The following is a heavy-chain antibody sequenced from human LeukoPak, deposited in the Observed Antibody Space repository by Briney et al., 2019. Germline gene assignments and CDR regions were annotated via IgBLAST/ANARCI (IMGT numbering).Heavy chain of an antibody. J-gene: IGHJ4*02. D-gene: IGHD6-19*01. Sequence: GGSLRLSCAVSGFTFSSFEMNWVRQAPGKGLEWVSYITVSGSTKYYADSVKGRFTISRDNAKNSLYLQMNSLRAEDTAAYYCARGDGSSGWYLDYWGQGTLVTVSS. V-gene: IGHV3-48*03. CDR3: ARGDGSSGWYLDY. CDR1: GFTFSSFE. CDR2: ITVSGSTK.